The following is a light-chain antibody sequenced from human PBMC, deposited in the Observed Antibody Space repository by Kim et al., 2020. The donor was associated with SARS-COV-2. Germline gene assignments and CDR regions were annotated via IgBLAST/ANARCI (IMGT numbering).Light chain of an antibody. CDR3: ATWDDTLEGVV. Sequence: GQGVTLSCSGGRSNIGNNPVTWYKPVPGTAPTLLIRSNSPRPSGVSDRFSGSKSDTSASLAIGGLQSDDEAVYYCATWDDTLEGVVFGGGTQLTVL. CDR2: SNS. J-gene: IGLJ3*02. CDR1: RSNIGNNP. V-gene: IGLV1-44*01.